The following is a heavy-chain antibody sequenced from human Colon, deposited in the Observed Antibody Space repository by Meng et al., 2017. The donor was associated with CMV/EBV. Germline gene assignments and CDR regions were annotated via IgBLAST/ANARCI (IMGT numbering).Heavy chain of an antibody. J-gene: IGHJ4*02. CDR3: ARLTPTYSSATFDY. Sequence: EVQLLWSGGNLVQPGGSLRLSCAASGFSFNNYAMAWVRQAPGRRLEWVSTIGGRGDDTYYADSGKGRFTISRDNSRNTLYLQMSSLRAEDTAIYYCARLTPTYSSATFDYWGQGALVTVSS. CDR1: GFSFNNYA. V-gene: IGHV3-23*01. CDR2: IGGRGDDT. D-gene: IGHD2/OR15-2a*01.